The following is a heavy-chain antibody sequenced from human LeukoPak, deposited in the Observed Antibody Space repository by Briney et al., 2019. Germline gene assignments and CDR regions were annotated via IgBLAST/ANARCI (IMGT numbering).Heavy chain of an antibody. CDR3: ARLIQGYSSG. CDR1: GYSISSGYY. D-gene: IGHD6-19*01. Sequence: SETLSLTCTVSGYSISSGYYWGWIRQPPGKGLERIGSIYYSGSTYYNPSLKSRVTISVDTSKNQFSLKLSSVTAADTAVYYCARLIQGYSSGWGQGTLVTVSS. CDR2: IYYSGST. V-gene: IGHV4-38-2*02. J-gene: IGHJ4*02.